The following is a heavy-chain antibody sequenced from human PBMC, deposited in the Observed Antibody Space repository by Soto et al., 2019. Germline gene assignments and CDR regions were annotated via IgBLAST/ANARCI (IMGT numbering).Heavy chain of an antibody. CDR3: ARAKAVAYRGWRNR. D-gene: IGHD6-19*01. CDR2: VHTSGST. Sequence: SETLSLTCTFSGDSISSYFWSCIRQAAGKGLEWIGRVHTSGSTTYNPSLKSRVTMSVDTSKSQFSLKLTSVTAADTAVYYCARAKAVAYRGWRNRWGQTTRVIVSS. J-gene: IGHJ5*02. V-gene: IGHV4-4*07. CDR1: GDSISSYF.